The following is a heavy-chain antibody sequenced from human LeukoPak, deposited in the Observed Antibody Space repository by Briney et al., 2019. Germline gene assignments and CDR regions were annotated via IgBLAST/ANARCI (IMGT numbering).Heavy chain of an antibody. Sequence: ASVTISCKASGYTLSSFAMHWVRQAPGQGLAWMGRLNAANGNSQYSQKFQDRVTITSDTSANTAYRELSSLRSEDTAVYYCARDGKHIAVPGVRYPMDVWGQGTTVTVS. D-gene: IGHD6-19*01. CDR1: GYTLSSFA. CDR3: ARDGKHIAVPGVRYPMDV. CDR2: LNAANGNS. V-gene: IGHV1-3*01. J-gene: IGHJ6*02.